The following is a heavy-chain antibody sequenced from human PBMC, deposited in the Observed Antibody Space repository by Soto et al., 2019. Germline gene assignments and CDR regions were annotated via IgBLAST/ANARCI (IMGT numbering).Heavy chain of an antibody. D-gene: IGHD1-1*01. Sequence: GGSLRLSCAASGFTFSSYAMSWVRQAPGKGLEWVSVIYSGGSTFYADSVKGRFTISRDSSSQTLYLQMNSLRPDDTAMYYCARDGVSSTDYTWNYGTYFDYWGPGALSPSPQ. CDR3: ARDGVSSTDYTWNYGTYFDY. V-gene: IGHV3-66*02. CDR2: IYSGGST. J-gene: IGHJ4*02. CDR1: GFTFSSYA.